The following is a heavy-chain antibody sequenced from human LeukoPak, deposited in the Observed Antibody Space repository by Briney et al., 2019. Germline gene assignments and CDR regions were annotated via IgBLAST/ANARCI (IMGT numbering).Heavy chain of an antibody. J-gene: IGHJ5*02. V-gene: IGHV3-21*01. Sequence: GGSLRLSCAASGFTFSSYSMNWVRQAPGKGLEWVSSISSSSSYIYYADSVKGRFTISRDNAKNSLYLQMNSLRAEDTAVYYCARDSRQYYDILTGYYQNWFDPWGQGTLVTVSS. CDR2: ISSSSSYI. D-gene: IGHD3-9*01. CDR3: ARDSRQYYDILTGYYQNWFDP. CDR1: GFTFSSYS.